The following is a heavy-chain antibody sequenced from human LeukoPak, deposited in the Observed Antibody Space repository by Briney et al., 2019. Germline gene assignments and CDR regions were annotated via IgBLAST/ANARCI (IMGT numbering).Heavy chain of an antibody. CDR1: GGSISNYY. CDR2: IYYTGST. J-gene: IGHJ4*02. Sequence: SETLSLTCTVSGGSISNYYWSWIRQPPGKGLEWIGYIYYTGSTNYNPSLKSRVTMSVDTSKNQFSLKLSSVTAADTAVYYCARPAREYDSSGYNHFDYWGQGSLVTVSS. CDR3: ARPAREYDSSGYNHFDY. V-gene: IGHV4-59*08. D-gene: IGHD3-22*01.